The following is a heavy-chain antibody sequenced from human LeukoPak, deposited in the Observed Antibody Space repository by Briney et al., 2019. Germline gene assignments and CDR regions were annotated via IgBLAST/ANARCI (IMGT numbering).Heavy chain of an antibody. CDR2: IKSKSDGGTT. CDR1: GFTFSNAW. J-gene: IGHJ3*02. CDR3: TTAGRTYYFDSSGYWNAFDI. D-gene: IGHD3-22*01. Sequence: GGSLRLSCAASGFTFSNAWMSWVRQAPGKGLEWVGRIKSKSDGGTTDYAAPVKGRFTISRDYSKNTLNLQMNSLQTEDTAVYYCTTAGRTYYFDSSGYWNAFDIWGQGTMVTVSS. V-gene: IGHV3-15*01.